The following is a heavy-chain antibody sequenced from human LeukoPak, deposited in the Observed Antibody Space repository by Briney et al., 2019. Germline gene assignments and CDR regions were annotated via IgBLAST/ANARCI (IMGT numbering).Heavy chain of an antibody. Sequence: KTSETLSLTCTVSGGSISSYYWSWIRQPPGKGLEWIGYIFYSGSTTYNPSLKSRVTISVDTSKNQFSLKLRSVTAADTAMYYCARDRGVVTAFFDYWGQGTLVTVSS. CDR1: GGSISSYY. J-gene: IGHJ4*02. CDR3: ARDRGVVTAFFDY. V-gene: IGHV4-59*01. D-gene: IGHD4-23*01. CDR2: IFYSGST.